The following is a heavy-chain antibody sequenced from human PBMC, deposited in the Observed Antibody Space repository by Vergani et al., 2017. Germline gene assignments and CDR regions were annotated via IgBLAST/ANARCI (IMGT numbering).Heavy chain of an antibody. V-gene: IGHV3-23*01. CDR1: GFTFSSYA. J-gene: IGHJ6*02. Sequence: EVQLLESGGGLVQPGGSLRLSCAASGFTFSSYAMSWVRQAPGKGLEWVSAISGSGGSTYYADSVKGRFTISRDNSKNTLNLQMNSLRAEDTAVYYCAREDLGLGFCMVRGVRGGTYYYYGMDVWGQGTTVTVSS. D-gene: IGHD3-10*01. CDR3: AREDLGLGFCMVRGVRGGTYYYYGMDV. CDR2: ISGSGGST.